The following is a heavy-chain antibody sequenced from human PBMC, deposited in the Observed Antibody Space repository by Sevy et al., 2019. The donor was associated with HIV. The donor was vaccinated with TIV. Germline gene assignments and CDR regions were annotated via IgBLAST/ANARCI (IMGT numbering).Heavy chain of an antibody. CDR3: AATIVVVPAAIDAFDI. D-gene: IGHD2-2*01. V-gene: IGHV4-31*03. Sequence: SETLSLTCTVSGGSISSGGYYWSWIRQHPGKGLEWIGYIYYSGSTYYNPSLKSRVTISVDTSKNQFSLKLTSVTAADTVVYYCAATIVVVPAAIDAFDIWGQGTMVTVSS. J-gene: IGHJ3*02. CDR2: IYYSGST. CDR1: GGSISSGGYY.